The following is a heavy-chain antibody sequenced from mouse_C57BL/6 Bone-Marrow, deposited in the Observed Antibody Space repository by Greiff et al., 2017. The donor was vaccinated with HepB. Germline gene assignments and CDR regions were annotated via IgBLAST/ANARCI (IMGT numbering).Heavy chain of an antibody. CDR3: ARHEASYYSNLRYFDY. D-gene: IGHD2-5*01. J-gene: IGHJ2*01. Sequence: QVQLKQSGAELVKPGASVKLSCKASGYTFTEYTIHWVKQRSGQGLEWIGWFYPGSGSIKYNEKFKDKATLTADKSSSTVYMELSRLTSEDSAVYFCARHEASYYSNLRYFDYWGQGTTLTVSS. V-gene: IGHV1-62-2*01. CDR1: GYTFTEYT. CDR2: FYPGSGSI.